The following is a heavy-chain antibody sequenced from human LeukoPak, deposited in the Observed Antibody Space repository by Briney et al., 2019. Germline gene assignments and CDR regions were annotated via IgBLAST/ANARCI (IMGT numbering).Heavy chain of an antibody. CDR3: ASYRPHYYSSGTKRGYYGMDV. J-gene: IGHJ6*02. CDR1: GFTVSSNY. D-gene: IGHD3-22*01. CDR2: IYSGGSA. Sequence: GGSLRLSCAASGFTVSSNYMSWVRQAPGKGLEWVSVIYSGGSAYYADSVKSRFTTSRDNTKNTLYLQTNSPRAEDTAMYYCASYRPHYYSSGTKRGYYGMDVWCQGTAAIVS. V-gene: IGHV3-66*01.